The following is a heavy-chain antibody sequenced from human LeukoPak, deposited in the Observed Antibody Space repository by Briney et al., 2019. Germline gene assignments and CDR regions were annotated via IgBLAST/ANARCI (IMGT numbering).Heavy chain of an antibody. CDR1: GYTFTHYG. CDR3: ARGRRQLERQMYWFDP. J-gene: IGHJ5*02. CDR2: INVYNGNT. V-gene: IGHV1-18*01. D-gene: IGHD1-1*01. Sequence: ASVTVSSMASGYTFTHYGICWVRQAPGQGREWMGCINVYNGNTNYAQKIQGRVTMNTVTSTSTAYMERRSLRLDDTAVYYCARGRRQLERQMYWFDPWGQGTLVTVSS.